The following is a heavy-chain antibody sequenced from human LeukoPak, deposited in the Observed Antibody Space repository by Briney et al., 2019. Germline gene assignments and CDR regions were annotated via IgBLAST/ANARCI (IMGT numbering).Heavy chain of an antibody. CDR2: IKQDGSEK. CDR3: ARLYCSSISCYYGY. D-gene: IGHD2-2*01. Sequence: GGSLRLSCAASGFTFSSYAMSWVRQAPGKGLEWVANIKQDGSEKYYVDSVKGRFTISRDNAKNSLYLQMNSLRAEDTAVYYCARLYCSSISCYYGYWGQGTLVTVSS. CDR1: GFTFSSYA. J-gene: IGHJ4*02. V-gene: IGHV3-7*03.